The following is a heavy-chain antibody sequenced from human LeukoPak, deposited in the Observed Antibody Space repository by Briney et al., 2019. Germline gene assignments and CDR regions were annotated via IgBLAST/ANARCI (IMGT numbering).Heavy chain of an antibody. V-gene: IGHV4-34*01. Sequence: SETLSLTCTVSGGSISSYYWSWIRQPPGKGLEWIGEINHSGSTNYNPSLKSRVTISVDTSKNQFSLKLSSVTAADTAVYYCARGSNDILFDYWGQGTLVTVSS. CDR2: INHSGST. CDR3: ARGSNDILFDY. CDR1: GGSISSYY. J-gene: IGHJ4*02. D-gene: IGHD3-9*01.